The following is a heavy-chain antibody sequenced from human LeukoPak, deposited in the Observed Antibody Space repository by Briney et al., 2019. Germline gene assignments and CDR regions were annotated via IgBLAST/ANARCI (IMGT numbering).Heavy chain of an antibody. CDR1: GGSISGSSYY. CDR3: ARRGQQLVWNWFDP. J-gene: IGHJ5*02. D-gene: IGHD6-13*01. Sequence: PSETLSLTCTVSGGSISGSSYYWGWIRQPPGKGLEWIGSIYYSGSTYYNPSLKSRVIISVDTSKNQFSLKLSSVTAADTAVYYCARRGQQLVWNWFDPWGQGTLVTVSS. V-gene: IGHV4-39*07. CDR2: IYYSGST.